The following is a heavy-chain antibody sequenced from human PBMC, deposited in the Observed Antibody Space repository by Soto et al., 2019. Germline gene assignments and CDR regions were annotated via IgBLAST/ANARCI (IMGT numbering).Heavy chain of an antibody. D-gene: IGHD6-19*01. V-gene: IGHV3-30-3*01. J-gene: IGHJ6*02. CDR3: ARDTYKTLNSIAVADRFPIFRRRYYYYGMDV. CDR2: ISYDGSNK. CDR1: GFTFSSYA. Sequence: PGGSLRLSCAASGFTFSSYAMHWVRQAPGKGLEWVAVISYDGSNKYCADSVKGRFTISRDNSKNTLYLQMDSLRAEDTAVYYCARDTYKTLNSIAVADRFPIFRRRYYYYGMDVWGQGTTVTVSS.